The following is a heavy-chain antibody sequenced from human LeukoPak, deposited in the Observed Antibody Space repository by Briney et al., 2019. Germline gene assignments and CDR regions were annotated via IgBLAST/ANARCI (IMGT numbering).Heavy chain of an antibody. V-gene: IGHV1-24*01. Sequence: ASVKVSCKVSGYTLTELSMHWVRQAPGKGLEWMGGFDPEDGETIYAQKFQGRVTMTEDTSTDTAYMELSSLRSEDTAAYYCATADIVVVVAATYFDYWGQGTLVTVSS. D-gene: IGHD2-15*01. CDR1: GYTLTELS. CDR2: FDPEDGET. CDR3: ATADIVVVVAATYFDY. J-gene: IGHJ4*02.